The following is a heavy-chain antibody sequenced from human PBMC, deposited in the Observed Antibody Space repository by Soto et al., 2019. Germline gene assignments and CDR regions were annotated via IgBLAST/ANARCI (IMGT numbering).Heavy chain of an antibody. CDR2: ISGSGGST. CDR1: GFTFSSYA. D-gene: IGHD3-16*02. Sequence: GGSLRLSCAASGFTFSSYAMSWVRQAPGKGLEWVSAISGSGGSTYYADSVKGRFTISRDNSKNTLYLQMNSLRAEDTAVYYCAKDYIWGSYRHNYFDYWGQGTLVTVSS. J-gene: IGHJ4*02. CDR3: AKDYIWGSYRHNYFDY. V-gene: IGHV3-23*01.